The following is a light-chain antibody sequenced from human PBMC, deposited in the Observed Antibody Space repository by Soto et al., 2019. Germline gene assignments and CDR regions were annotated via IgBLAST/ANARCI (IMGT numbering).Light chain of an antibody. CDR1: QSVNIY. Sequence: EIVMTQSPATLSVSPGERATLSCRASQSVNIYLAWYQQKPGQAPRLLIFGASYRATGIPSRFSGSGSGTEFTLTISSLQPDDFATYYCQHYNSYSEAFGQGTKVDIK. J-gene: IGKJ1*01. CDR2: GAS. V-gene: IGKV3D-15*01. CDR3: QHYNSYSEA.